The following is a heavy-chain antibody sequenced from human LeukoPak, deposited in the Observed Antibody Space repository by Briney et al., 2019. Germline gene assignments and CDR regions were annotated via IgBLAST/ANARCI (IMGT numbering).Heavy chain of an antibody. CDR2: INHSGST. D-gene: IGHD3-16*01. J-gene: IGHJ6*03. CDR3: ARGPRLLISRYYYYMDV. V-gene: IGHV4-34*01. Sequence: PSETLSLTCAVYGGSFSGYYWSWIRQPPGKGLEWIGEINHSGSTNYNPSLKSRVTISVDTSKNQFSLKLSSVTAAHTAVYYCARGPRLLISRYYYYMDVWGKGTTVTVSS. CDR1: GGSFSGYY.